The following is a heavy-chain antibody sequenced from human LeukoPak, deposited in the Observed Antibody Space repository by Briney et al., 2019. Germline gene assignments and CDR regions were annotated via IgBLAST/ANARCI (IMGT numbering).Heavy chain of an antibody. Sequence: GASVKVSCKASGYTFTGYYMHWVRQAPGQGLEWMGIINPSGGSTSYAQKFQGRVTMTRDTSTSTVYMELSSLRSEDTAVYYCARVGPFTIFGVVTPYYFDYWGQGTLVTVSS. CDR2: INPSGGST. V-gene: IGHV1-46*03. CDR1: GYTFTGYY. J-gene: IGHJ4*02. D-gene: IGHD3-3*01. CDR3: ARVGPFTIFGVVTPYYFDY.